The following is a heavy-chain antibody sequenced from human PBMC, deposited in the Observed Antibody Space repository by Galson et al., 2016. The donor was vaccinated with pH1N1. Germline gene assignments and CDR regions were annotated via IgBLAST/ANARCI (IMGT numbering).Heavy chain of an antibody. V-gene: IGHV3-74*01. D-gene: IGHD3-9*01. J-gene: IGHJ4*02. CDR3: TRDGSDWSNNIDF. CDR1: GFIFSGYW. CDR2: ISNDGTST. Sequence: SLRLSCAASGFIFSGYWMHWVRQVPGEGLVWVSRISNDGTSTYYADSVKGRFTISRDNARNTLYLQMHSLRAEDTAVYYCTRDGSDWSNNIDFWGQGILVTVSS.